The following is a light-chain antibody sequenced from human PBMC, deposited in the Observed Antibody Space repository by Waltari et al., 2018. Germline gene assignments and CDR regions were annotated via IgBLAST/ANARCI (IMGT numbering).Light chain of an antibody. Sequence: DIQRTQSPSSLSASVGDKVTITCHASQPISSWLAWFQQKAGKAPKPLIYAASNLQSGVPSRFSGSGSGTDYTLTISSLQPEDFATYFCQQYDDLPYSFGQGTKIEIK. CDR2: AAS. CDR3: QQYDDLPYS. CDR1: QPISSW. J-gene: IGKJ2*03. V-gene: IGKV1D-16*01.